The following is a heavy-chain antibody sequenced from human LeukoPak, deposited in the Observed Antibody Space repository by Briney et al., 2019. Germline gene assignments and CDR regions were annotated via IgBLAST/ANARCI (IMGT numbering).Heavy chain of an antibody. CDR3: ASSDYDYYAMDV. Sequence: SETLSLTCTVSGGSISSYYWSWIRQPPGKGLEWIGSIYYSGSTNYNSSLRSRVTISIDTSKNQFSLKLTSVTAADTAMYYCASSDYDYYAMDVWGQGTTVTASS. D-gene: IGHD6-6*01. CDR1: GGSISSYY. V-gene: IGHV4-59*08. CDR2: IYYSGST. J-gene: IGHJ6*02.